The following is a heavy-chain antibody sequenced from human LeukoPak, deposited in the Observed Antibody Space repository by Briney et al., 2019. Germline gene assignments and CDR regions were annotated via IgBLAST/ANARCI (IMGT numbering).Heavy chain of an antibody. Sequence: GASVKVSCKASGYTFTSYYMHLVRQAPGQGLEWMGIINPSGGSTSYAQKFQGRVTMTRDMSTSTVYMELSSLRSEDTAVYYCAREMATIGCFDYWGQGTLVTVSS. V-gene: IGHV1-46*01. CDR3: AREMATIGCFDY. D-gene: IGHD5-24*01. CDR1: GYTFTSYY. CDR2: INPSGGST. J-gene: IGHJ4*02.